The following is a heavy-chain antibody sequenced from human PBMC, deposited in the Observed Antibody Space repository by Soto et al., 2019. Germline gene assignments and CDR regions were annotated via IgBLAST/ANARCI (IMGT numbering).Heavy chain of an antibody. CDR2: IWYDGSNK. D-gene: IGHD4-17*01. Sequence: QVQLVESGGGVVQPGRSLRLSCAASGFTFSSYGMHWVRQAPGKGLEWVAVIWYDGSNKYYADSVKGRFTISRDNSKNTRYLQMNSLRAEDTAVYYCARGGVTTYYYYGMDVWGQGTTVTVSS. V-gene: IGHV3-33*01. J-gene: IGHJ6*02. CDR1: GFTFSSYG. CDR3: ARGGVTTYYYYGMDV.